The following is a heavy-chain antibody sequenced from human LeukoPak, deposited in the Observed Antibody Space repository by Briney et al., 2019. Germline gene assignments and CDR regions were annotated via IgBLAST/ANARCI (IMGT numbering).Heavy chain of an antibody. Sequence: PSETLSLTCTVSGGSISSYYWSWIRQPPGKGLEWIGYIYTSGSTNYNPSLKSRVTISVDTSKNQFSLKLSSVTAADTAVYYCARGAMVTLFDYWGQGALVTVSS. V-gene: IGHV4-4*09. J-gene: IGHJ4*02. D-gene: IGHD5-18*01. CDR2: IYTSGST. CDR3: ARGAMVTLFDY. CDR1: GGSISSYY.